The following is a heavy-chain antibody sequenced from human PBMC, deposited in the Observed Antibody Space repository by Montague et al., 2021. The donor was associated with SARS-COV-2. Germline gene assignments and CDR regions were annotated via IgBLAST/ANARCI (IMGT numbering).Heavy chain of an antibody. J-gene: IGHJ3*02. CDR3: ARRGLGYYDSSGGLIPRNAFDI. Sequence: SETLSLTCTVSGGSISSYYWSWIRQPPGKGLEWIGYIYYSGSTNYNPSLKSRVTISVDTSKNQFSLKLSSVTAADTAVYYCARRGLGYYDSSGGLIPRNAFDIWGQGTMVTGSS. V-gene: IGHV4-59*08. D-gene: IGHD3-22*01. CDR2: IYYSGST. CDR1: GGSISSYY.